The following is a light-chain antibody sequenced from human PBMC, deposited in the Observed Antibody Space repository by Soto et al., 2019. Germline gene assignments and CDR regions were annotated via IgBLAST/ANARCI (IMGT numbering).Light chain of an antibody. V-gene: IGKV3-15*01. CDR2: GAS. CDR3: HQYNKWAFT. Sequence: EIMMTQSPATLSVSPGERATLSCWSSQSISNNLAWYQHKRCQAPTFLFYGASTRTTSVPARFSGSGSGTGLTLTISIPQSEDFAIYYCHQYNKWAFTFGQGTKLEIK. CDR1: QSISNN. J-gene: IGKJ2*01.